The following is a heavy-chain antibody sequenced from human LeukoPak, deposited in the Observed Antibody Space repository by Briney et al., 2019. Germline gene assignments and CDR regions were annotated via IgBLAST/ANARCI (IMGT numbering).Heavy chain of an antibody. CDR1: GGSFSGYY. V-gene: IGHV4-34*01. J-gene: IGHJ4*02. CDR3: AGGGSGGSPILGRANDY. Sequence: SETLSLTCAVYGGSFSGYYWSWIRQPPGKGLEWIGEINHSGSTNYNPSLKSRVTISVDTSKNQFSLKLSSVTAADTAVYYCAGGGSGGSPILGRANDYWGQGTLVTVSS. CDR2: INHSGST. D-gene: IGHD2-15*01.